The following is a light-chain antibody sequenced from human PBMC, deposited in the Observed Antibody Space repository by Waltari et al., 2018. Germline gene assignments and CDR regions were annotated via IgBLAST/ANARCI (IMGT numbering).Light chain of an antibody. J-gene: IGLJ1*01. CDR3: SSYSTSITPYV. CDR2: DVS. Sequence: QSALTQPASVSGSPGQSITISCTGTSSAVGGYNHFSWYQQHPGKAPKLMIYDVSSRPSGVSNHFFGSKSGNTASLTISGLQAEDEAVYFCSSYSTSITPYVFGTGTKVTVL. CDR1: SSAVGGYNH. V-gene: IGLV2-14*03.